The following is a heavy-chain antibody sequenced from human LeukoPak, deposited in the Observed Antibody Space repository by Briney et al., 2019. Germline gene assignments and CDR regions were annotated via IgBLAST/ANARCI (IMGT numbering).Heavy chain of an antibody. CDR2: IRYDGSNK. Sequence: PGGSLRLSCAASGFTFSSYGMHWVRQAPGKGLEWVAFIRYDGSNKYYADSVKGRFTFSRDNSKNALYLQMNSLRAEDTAVYYCAKDLGRAFDYWGQGTLVTVSS. CDR1: GFTFSSYG. CDR3: AKDLGRAFDY. V-gene: IGHV3-30*02. J-gene: IGHJ4*02.